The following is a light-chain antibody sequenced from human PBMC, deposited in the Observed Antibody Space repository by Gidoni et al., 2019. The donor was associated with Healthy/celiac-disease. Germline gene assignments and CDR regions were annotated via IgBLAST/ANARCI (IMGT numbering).Light chain of an antibody. Sequence: DIQMTQSPSTLSASVGDRVTITCLASQSISSWLAWYQQKPGKAPKLLIYDASSLESGVPSRFSGSGSGTEFTLTISSLQPDDFETYYCQQLKTFGQGTKVEIK. V-gene: IGKV1-5*01. CDR1: QSISSW. J-gene: IGKJ1*01. CDR2: DAS. CDR3: QQLKT.